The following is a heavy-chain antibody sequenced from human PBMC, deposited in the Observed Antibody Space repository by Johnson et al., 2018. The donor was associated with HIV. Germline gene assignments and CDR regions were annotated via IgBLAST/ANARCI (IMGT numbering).Heavy chain of an antibody. CDR2: IYSGGTT. CDR3: ARDLRYSGYEYAFDI. Sequence: VQLVESGGGVVQPGRSLRLSCAASGFTFSSYAMHWVRQAPGKGLEWISVIYSGGTTDYAAPVKGRFTISRDNAKNSLYLQMNSLRAEDTAVYYCARDLRYSGYEYAFDIWGQGTMVTVSS. CDR1: GFTFSSYA. J-gene: IGHJ3*02. V-gene: IGHV3-66*01. D-gene: IGHD5-12*01.